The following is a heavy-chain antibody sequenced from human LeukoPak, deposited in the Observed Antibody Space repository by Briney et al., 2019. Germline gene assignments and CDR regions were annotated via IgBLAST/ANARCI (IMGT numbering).Heavy chain of an antibody. D-gene: IGHD3-22*01. CDR2: INAGNGNT. Sequence: ASVKVSCKASGYTFTSYAMHWVRQAPGQRLEWMGWINAGNGNTKYSQKFQGRVTITRDTSASTAYMELSSLRSEDTAVYYCARGYYDSSGDYYGMDVWGQGTTVTVSS. J-gene: IGHJ6*02. V-gene: IGHV1-3*01. CDR1: GYTFTSYA. CDR3: ARGYYDSSGDYYGMDV.